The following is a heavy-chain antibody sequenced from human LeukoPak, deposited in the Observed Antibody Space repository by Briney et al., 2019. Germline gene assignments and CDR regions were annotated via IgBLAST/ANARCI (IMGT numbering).Heavy chain of an antibody. CDR1: GGTFSSYA. Sequence: SVKVSCKASGGTFSSYAISWVRQAPGQGLEWMGGIIPIFGTANYAQKFQGRVTITTDESTSTAYMELSSLRSEDTAVYYCARGQKRAMVRGVITHYWGQGTLVTVSS. J-gene: IGHJ4*02. V-gene: IGHV1-69*05. D-gene: IGHD3-10*01. CDR3: ARGQKRAMVRGVITHY. CDR2: IIPIFGTA.